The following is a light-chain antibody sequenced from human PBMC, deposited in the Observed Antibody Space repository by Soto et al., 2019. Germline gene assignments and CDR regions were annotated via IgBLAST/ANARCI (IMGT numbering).Light chain of an antibody. V-gene: IGKV1-12*01. CDR3: QHTNTFPLT. J-gene: IGKJ4*01. CDR2: AAS. CDR1: QGINIW. Sequence: DIQMTQSPSSVAASAGDRVTITCRASQGINIWLAWYQQKPGKAPKLLIYAASSLQRGVPSRFSGSGSGTDFTLTINSLHPEDFATYYCQHTNTFPLTFGGGTKVEIK.